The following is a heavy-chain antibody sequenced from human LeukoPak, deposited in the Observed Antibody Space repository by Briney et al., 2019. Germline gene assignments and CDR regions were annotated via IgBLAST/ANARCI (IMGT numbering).Heavy chain of an antibody. CDR3: ARGISTYYYDSSGYLREYYFDY. J-gene: IGHJ4*02. Sequence: ASVKVSCKASGYTFTSYDINWVRQATGQGLEWMGWMNPNSGNTGYAQKFQGRVTMTRNTSMSTAYMELSSLRSEDTAVYYCARGISTYYYDSSGYLREYYFDYWGQGTLVTVSS. V-gene: IGHV1-8*01. CDR1: GYTFTSYD. D-gene: IGHD3-22*01. CDR2: MNPNSGNT.